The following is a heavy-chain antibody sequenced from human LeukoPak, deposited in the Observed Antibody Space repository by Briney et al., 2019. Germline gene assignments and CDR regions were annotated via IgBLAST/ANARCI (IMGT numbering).Heavy chain of an antibody. Sequence: ASVKVSCKASGYSFTNFGVGWVRQAPGQGLEWMGWISAYNGDTNYAQKLQGRVTMTTDTSTSTANMELRSLRSDDTAVYYCARPGDGNWFDPWGQGTLVTVSS. CDR2: ISAYNGDT. CDR3: ARPGDGNWFDP. J-gene: IGHJ5*02. V-gene: IGHV1-18*01. CDR1: GYSFTNFG. D-gene: IGHD3-10*01.